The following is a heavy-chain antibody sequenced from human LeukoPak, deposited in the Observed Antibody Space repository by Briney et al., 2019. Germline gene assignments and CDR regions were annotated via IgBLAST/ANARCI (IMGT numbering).Heavy chain of an antibody. Sequence: PSETLSLTCTVSGGSISSYYWSWIRQPPGKGLEWIGYVYYSGSTNYNPSLKSRVTISVDTSNNQFSLKLNSVTAADTAVYYCARHTTMVAWHFEHWGQGTLVTVSS. CDR2: VYYSGST. CDR1: GGSISSYY. D-gene: IGHD5-18*01. J-gene: IGHJ4*02. V-gene: IGHV4-59*08. CDR3: ARHTTMVAWHFEH.